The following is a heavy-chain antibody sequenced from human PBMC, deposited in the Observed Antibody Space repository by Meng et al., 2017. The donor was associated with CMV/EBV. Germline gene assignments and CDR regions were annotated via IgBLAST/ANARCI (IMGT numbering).Heavy chain of an antibody. Sequence: ASVKVSCKASGYTFTSYGISWVRQAPGQGLEWMGWISAYNGNTNYAQKLQGRVTMTRDTSTSTVYMELSSLRSEDTAVYYCARVIGSGYYHDYWGQGTLVTVSS. J-gene: IGHJ4*02. V-gene: IGHV1-18*01. CDR2: ISAYNGNT. CDR1: GYTFTSYG. CDR3: ARVIGSGYYHDY. D-gene: IGHD3-22*01.